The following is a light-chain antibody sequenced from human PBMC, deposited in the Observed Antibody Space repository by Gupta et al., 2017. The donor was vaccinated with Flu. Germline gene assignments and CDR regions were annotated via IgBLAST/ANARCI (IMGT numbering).Light chain of an antibody. CDR2: EVN. CDR3: SSYAGSNKSV. V-gene: IGLV2-8*01. CDR1: SSDVGGYNY. J-gene: IGLJ1*01. Sequence: TSSDVGGYNYVSWYQQHPGKAPKLMIYEVNKRPSGVPDRFSGSKSGNTASLTVSGLQAEDEADYYCSSYAGSNKSVFGTGTKVTVL.